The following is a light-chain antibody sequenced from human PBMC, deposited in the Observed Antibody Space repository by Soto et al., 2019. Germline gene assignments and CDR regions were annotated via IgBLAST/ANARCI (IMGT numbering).Light chain of an antibody. J-gene: IGKJ5*01. CDR3: MQALQSLT. CDR1: QSLLYNNTYNY. Sequence: DIVFTQSPLSLPFTPLDPSSISCRSSQSLLYNNTYNYLDWYVQKPGQSPQLLIYFGSNRAPGVPDRFSGSGSGTDFTLKINRVEAEDVGTYYCMQALQSLTFGQGTRLE. CDR2: FGS. V-gene: IGKV2-28*01.